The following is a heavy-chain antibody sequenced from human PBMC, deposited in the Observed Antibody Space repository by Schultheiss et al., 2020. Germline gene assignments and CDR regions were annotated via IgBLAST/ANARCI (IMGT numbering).Heavy chain of an antibody. CDR2: IYWNDDK. Sequence: SGPTLVKPTQTLTLTCTFSGFSLSTSGVGVGWIRQPPGKALEWLALIYWNDDKRYSPSLKSRLTITKDTSKNQVVLTMTNMDPVDTATYYCARIQYSSGQMVYGLDVWGQGTTVTVS. CDR1: GFSLSTSGVG. V-gene: IGHV2-5*01. D-gene: IGHD6-19*01. J-gene: IGHJ6*02. CDR3: ARIQYSSGQMVYGLDV.